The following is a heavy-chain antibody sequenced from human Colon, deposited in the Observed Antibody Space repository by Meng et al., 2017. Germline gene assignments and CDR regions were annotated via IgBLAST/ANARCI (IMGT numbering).Heavy chain of an antibody. CDR1: GDSVSSYSAA. CDR3: ARDLSSARYYFDN. V-gene: IGHV6-1*01. J-gene: IGHJ4*02. D-gene: IGHD3-22*01. Sequence: QVQLQQSGPGLVKPSQTLPLTCAISGDSVSSYSAAWDWIRQSPARGLEWLGRTYYRSRWYNDYAVSLKGRITITPDTSKNLFSLHLNSVTPEDTAIYYCARDLSSARYYFDNWGQGILVTSPQ. CDR2: TYYRSRWYN.